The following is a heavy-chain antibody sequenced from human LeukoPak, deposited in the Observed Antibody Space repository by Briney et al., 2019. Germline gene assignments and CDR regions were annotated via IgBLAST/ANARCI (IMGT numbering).Heavy chain of an antibody. V-gene: IGHV1-69*04. CDR3: TYDILTGYYTDY. CDR2: IIPILGIA. D-gene: IGHD3-9*01. J-gene: IGHJ4*02. Sequence: SVKVSCKASGGTFSSYAISWVRQAPGQGLEWMGRIIPILGIANYAQKFQGRVTITADKSTSTAYMELSILRSEDTAVYYCTYDILTGYYTDYWGQGTLVTVSS. CDR1: GGTFSSYA.